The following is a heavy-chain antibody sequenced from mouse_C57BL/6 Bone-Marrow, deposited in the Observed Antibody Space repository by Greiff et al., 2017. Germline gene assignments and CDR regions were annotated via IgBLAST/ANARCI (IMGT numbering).Heavy chain of an antibody. V-gene: IGHV1-19*01. D-gene: IGHD1-1*01. Sequence: VQLQQSGPVLVKPGASVKMSCTASGYTFTDYYMNWVKQSHGKSLEWIGVINPYNGGTSYNQKFKGKATLTVDKSSSTAYMGLNSLTSEDSAVYDCARETITTQNWGQGTSVTVSS. J-gene: IGHJ4*01. CDR2: INPYNGGT. CDR3: ARETITTQN. CDR1: GYTFTDYY.